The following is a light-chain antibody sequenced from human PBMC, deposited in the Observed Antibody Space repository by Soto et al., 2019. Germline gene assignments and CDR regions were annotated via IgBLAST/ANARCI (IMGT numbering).Light chain of an antibody. CDR3: CSYAGSSTVI. CDR1: RSDIGKYDL. Sequence: QSVLTQPASVSGSPGQSITISCTGTRSDIGKYDLVSWYQQHPGKAPKLIIYEGNKRPSGVSRRFSGSKSANTASPTISGLQAEDEADYYCCSYAGSSTVIFGGGTQLTVL. CDR2: EGN. V-gene: IGLV2-23*01. J-gene: IGLJ2*01.